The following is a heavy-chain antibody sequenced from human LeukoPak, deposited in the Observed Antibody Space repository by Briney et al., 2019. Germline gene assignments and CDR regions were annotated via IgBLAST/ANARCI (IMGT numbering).Heavy chain of an antibody. CDR1: GITVSNHV. CDR2: LRESGGGT. J-gene: IGHJ4*02. CDR3: AKRGIVIRGVLIMGFHKAAYYFDY. Sequence: RGSLRDSRVVSGITVSNHVMSWVRQAPGKGLEWVSGLRESGGGTDYADSVKGRFTISRDNSMNTVYLQMNSLRAEDTAVYFCAKRGIVIRGVLIMGFHKAAYYFDYWGQGILVTVSS. V-gene: IGHV3-23*01. D-gene: IGHD3-10*01.